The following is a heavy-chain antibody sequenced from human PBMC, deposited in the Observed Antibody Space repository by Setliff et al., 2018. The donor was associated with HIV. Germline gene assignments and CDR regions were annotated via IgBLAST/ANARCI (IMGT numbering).Heavy chain of an antibody. D-gene: IGHD2-2*01. Sequence: SETLSLTCAVSGGSISSDNWWTWVRQAPGKGLEWIGEIYHSEYTNYTPSLKSRVSMSVDKSKNQFSVKLTSVTAADTAVYYCARGHCSGTNCYGVDYYGMDVWGPGTMVTVSS. CDR3: ARGHCSGTNCYGVDYYGMDV. J-gene: IGHJ6*02. V-gene: IGHV4-4*02. CDR1: GGSISSDNW. CDR2: IYHSEYT.